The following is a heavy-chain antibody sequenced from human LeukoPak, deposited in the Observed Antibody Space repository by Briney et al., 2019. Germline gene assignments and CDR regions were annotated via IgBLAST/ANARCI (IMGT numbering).Heavy chain of an antibody. V-gene: IGHV3-23*01. CDR3: AKNPSERIQLWWSYFDY. D-gene: IGHD5-18*01. CDR1: GFTFSSYA. Sequence: GGSLRLSCAASGFTFSSYAMSWVRQAPGKGLEWVSAISGSGGSTYYADSVKGRFTISRDNSKNTLYLQMNSLRAEDTAVYYCAKNPSERIQLWWSYFDYWGQGTLVTVSS. J-gene: IGHJ4*02. CDR2: ISGSGGST.